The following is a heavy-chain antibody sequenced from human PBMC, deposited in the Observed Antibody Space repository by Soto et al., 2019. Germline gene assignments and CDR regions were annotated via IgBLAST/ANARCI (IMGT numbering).Heavy chain of an antibody. D-gene: IGHD1-26*01. CDR3: TRSGEAGDTSF. J-gene: IGHJ4*02. Sequence: ASVKVSCKASGYTFTAYYIHWVRQAPGQGLEWMGWINPNTGGTNYAQKSQGRVTMTRDTSISTAYMELSSLRSDDTAIYYCTRSGEAGDTSFWGQVPLCTVSS. CDR1: GYTFTAYY. V-gene: IGHV1-2*02. CDR2: INPNTGGT.